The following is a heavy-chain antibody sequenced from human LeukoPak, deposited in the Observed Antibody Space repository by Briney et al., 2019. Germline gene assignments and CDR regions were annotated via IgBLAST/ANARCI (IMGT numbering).Heavy chain of an antibody. Sequence: GGSLSPSCAASGFPFSTNDMSWVRQAPGKGPEWVSVIYSGGSTYYTDSVKGRFTISRDNSRNTVHIQMNSLRPEDTGVYYCARRQYFDDWGQGTLVTVSS. CDR1: GFPFSTND. CDR2: IYSGGST. V-gene: IGHV3-66*04. J-gene: IGHJ4*02. CDR3: ARRQYFDD.